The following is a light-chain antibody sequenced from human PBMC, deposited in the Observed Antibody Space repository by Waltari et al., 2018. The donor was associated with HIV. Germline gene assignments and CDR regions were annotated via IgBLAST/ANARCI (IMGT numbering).Light chain of an antibody. J-gene: IGLJ2*01. CDR1: NLGDKY. V-gene: IGLV3-1*01. CDR2: QDS. Sequence: SYELTQPPSVSVSPGQTASITCSGDNLGDKYVCWYQQKPGQSPVLVIYQDSKRPSGIPEGFSGANSGNTATLTISGTQAMDEADYYCQAWDSSTYVVFGGGTKLTVL. CDR3: QAWDSSTYVV.